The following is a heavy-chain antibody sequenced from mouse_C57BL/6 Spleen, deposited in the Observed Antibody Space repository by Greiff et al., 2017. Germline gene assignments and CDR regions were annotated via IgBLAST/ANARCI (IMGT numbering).Heavy chain of an antibody. Sequence: EVKVEESGGGLVQPGGSMKLSCVASGFTFSNYWMNWVRQSPEKGLEWVAQIRLKSDNYATHYAESVKGRFTISRDDSKSSVYLQMNNLRAEDTGIYYCTTAGSYRYFDVWGTGTTVTVSS. CDR1: GFTFSNYW. J-gene: IGHJ1*03. CDR3: TTAGSYRYFDV. CDR2: IRLKSDNYAT. V-gene: IGHV6-3*01.